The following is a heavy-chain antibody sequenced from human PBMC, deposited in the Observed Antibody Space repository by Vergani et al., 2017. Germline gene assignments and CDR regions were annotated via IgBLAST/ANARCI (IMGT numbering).Heavy chain of an antibody. CDR3: ARSGARTDFYVVTD. J-gene: IGHJ4*02. V-gene: IGHV1-69*01. Sequence: QVQLVQSGAEVKKPGSSVKVSCKASGGTFSSYAISGVRQAPGQGLEWMGGIIPVFGTANYAQKFQGRVTITADESTSTAYMELSSLRSEDTAVYYCARSGARTDFYVVTDWGQGTLVTVSS. D-gene: IGHD3-3*01. CDR2: IIPVFGTA. CDR1: GGTFSSYA.